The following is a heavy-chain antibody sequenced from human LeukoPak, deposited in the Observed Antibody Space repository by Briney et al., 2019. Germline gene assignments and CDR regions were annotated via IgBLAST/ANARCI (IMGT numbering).Heavy chain of an antibody. J-gene: IGHJ4*02. D-gene: IGHD6-13*01. CDR1: GGSISSYY. CDR3: ARDRGYSSFDY. V-gene: IGHV4-59*12. CDR2: IYYSGST. Sequence: PSETLSLTCTVSGGSISSYYWSWIRQPPGKGLEWIGYIYYSGSTNYNPSLKSRVTISVDRSKNQFSLKLSSVTAADTAVYYCARDRGYSSFDYWGQGTLVTVSS.